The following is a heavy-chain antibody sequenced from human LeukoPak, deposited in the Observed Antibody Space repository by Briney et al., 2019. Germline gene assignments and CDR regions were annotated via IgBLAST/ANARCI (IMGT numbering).Heavy chain of an antibody. CDR3: ARYTSYSSGWGLDY. D-gene: IGHD6-19*01. CDR1: GYTFTGYY. Sequence: ASVKVSCKASGYTFTGYYMHWVRQAPGQGLEWMGWINPNSGGTNYAQKFQGRVTMTRDTSISTAYMELSRLRSDDTAVYYCARYTSYSSGWGLDYWGQGTLVTVSS. V-gene: IGHV1-2*02. J-gene: IGHJ4*02. CDR2: INPNSGGT.